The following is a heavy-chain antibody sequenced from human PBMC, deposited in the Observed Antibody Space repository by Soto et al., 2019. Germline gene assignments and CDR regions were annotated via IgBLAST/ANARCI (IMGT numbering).Heavy chain of an antibody. Sequence: EVQLVESGGGLVQPGGSRRLSCAASEFTFSTYAMNWVRQAPGKGLEWVSYISSSSQNIRYADSVKGRFTISRDNAKNSLYLQMNSLRAEDTAVYYCARDQSRGQVFYYYMDVWGNGTTVTVSS. J-gene: IGHJ6*03. CDR2: ISSSSQNI. CDR1: EFTFSTYA. V-gene: IGHV3-48*01. CDR3: ARDQSRGQVFYYYMDV. D-gene: IGHD3-10*01.